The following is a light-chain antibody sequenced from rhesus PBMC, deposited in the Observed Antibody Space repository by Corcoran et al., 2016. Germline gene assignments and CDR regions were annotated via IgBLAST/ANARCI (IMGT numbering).Light chain of an antibody. CDR3: QQDYSWPRALT. Sequence: EIAMTQSPATLSLSPGERATLSCRASQSVSSSLAWYQQKPGQAPNLLIYGASSRATGIPDRFSGSGSGKEFTLTINSLEPEDVGVYYCQQDYSWPRALTFGGGTKVELK. CDR1: QSVSSS. CDR2: GAS. V-gene: IGKV3-42*01. J-gene: IGKJ4*01.